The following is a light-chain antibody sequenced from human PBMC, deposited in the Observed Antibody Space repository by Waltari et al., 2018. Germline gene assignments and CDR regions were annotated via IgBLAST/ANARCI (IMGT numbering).Light chain of an antibody. CDR3: CSYSGSGSFPYV. J-gene: IGLJ1*01. V-gene: IGLV2-23*02. CDR1: SNNIGFYDL. CDR2: DVI. Sequence: QSALTQPASVSGSPGQSITISCTGSSNNIGFYDLVSWYQQPPGKAPKLIIFDVIKRPTGVSDLFSGIKSGNTASLTISGLQTEDDADYYCCSYSGSGSFPYVFGPGTRVAVL.